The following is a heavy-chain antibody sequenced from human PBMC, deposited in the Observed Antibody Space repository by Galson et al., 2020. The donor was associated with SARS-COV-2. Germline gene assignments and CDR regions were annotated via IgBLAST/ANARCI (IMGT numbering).Heavy chain of an antibody. J-gene: IGHJ4*02. CDR2: ISYDGSNK. Sequence: GESLKISCAASGFTFSSYAMHWVRQAPGKGLEWVAVISYDGSNKYYADSVKGRFTISRDNSKNTLYLQMNSLRAEDTAVYYCARDGLTVTMGEGYYFDYWGQGTLVTVSS. CDR1: GFTFSSYA. CDR3: ARDGLTVTMGEGYYFDY. V-gene: IGHV3-30-3*01. D-gene: IGHD4-17*01.